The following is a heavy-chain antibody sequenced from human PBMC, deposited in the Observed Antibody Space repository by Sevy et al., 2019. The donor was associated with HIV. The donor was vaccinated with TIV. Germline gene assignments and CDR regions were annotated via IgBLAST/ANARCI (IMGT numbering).Heavy chain of an antibody. CDR2: ISSSSSTI. Sequence: LSLTCAASGFTFSSYSMNWVRQAPGKGLEWVSYISSSSSTIYYADSVKGRFTISRDNAKNSLYLQMNSLRDEETAVYYCARDREDIVLMVYAIPDYFDYWGPGTLVTVSS. CDR3: ARDREDIVLMVYAIPDYFDY. CDR1: GFTFSSYS. V-gene: IGHV3-48*02. D-gene: IGHD2-8*01. J-gene: IGHJ4*02.